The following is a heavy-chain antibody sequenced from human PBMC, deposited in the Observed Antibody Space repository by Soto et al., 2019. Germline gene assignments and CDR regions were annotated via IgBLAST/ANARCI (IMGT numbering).Heavy chain of an antibody. J-gene: IGHJ4*02. Sequence: EVQVVESGGGLVQPGGSLRLSCAASGFTFSDHYMDWVRQAPGKGLEWVGRIRSKSNSYTTEYAASVKGRFTISRDDSKNSLYLHMTSLKTEDTAVYYCGREVGRTCDYWGQGTLVTVSS. CDR3: GREVGRTCDY. V-gene: IGHV3-72*01. CDR2: IRSKSNSYTT. D-gene: IGHD3-16*01. CDR1: GFTFSDHY.